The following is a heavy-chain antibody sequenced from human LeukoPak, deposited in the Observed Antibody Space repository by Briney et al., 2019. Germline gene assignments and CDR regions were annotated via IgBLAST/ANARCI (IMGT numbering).Heavy chain of an antibody. CDR2: ISSSSSYI. D-gene: IGHD3-22*01. CDR3: ARDDSSGPTLDY. V-gene: IGHV3-21*01. J-gene: IGHJ4*02. CDR1: GFTFSSYA. Sequence: GGSLRLSCAASGFTFSSYAMSWVRQAPGKGLEWVSSISSSSSYIYYADSVKGRFTISRDNAKNSLYLQMNSLRAEDTAVYYCARDDSSGPTLDYWGQGTLVTVSS.